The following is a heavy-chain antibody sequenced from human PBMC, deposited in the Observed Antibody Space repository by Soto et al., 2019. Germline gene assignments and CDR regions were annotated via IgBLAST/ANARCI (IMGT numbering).Heavy chain of an antibody. Sequence: GGSLRLSCAASGFTFSSYSMNWVRQAPGKGLEWVSSISSSSSYIYYADSVKGRFTISRDNAKNSLYLQMNSLRAEDTAVYYCASDSSGYYTVGNWFDPWGQGTLVTVSS. D-gene: IGHD3-22*01. CDR2: ISSSSSYI. CDR3: ASDSSGYYTVGNWFDP. J-gene: IGHJ5*02. CDR1: GFTFSSYS. V-gene: IGHV3-21*01.